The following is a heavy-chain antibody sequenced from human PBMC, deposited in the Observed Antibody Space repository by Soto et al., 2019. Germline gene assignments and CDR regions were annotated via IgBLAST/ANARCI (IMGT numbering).Heavy chain of an antibody. J-gene: IGHJ5*02. D-gene: IGHD3-3*02. CDR1: GGSISSSSYY. V-gene: IGHV4-39*01. CDR3: ASPKIAFYNWFDP. Sequence: ETLSLTCTVSGGSISSSSYYWGWLRQPPGKGLEWIGSIYYSGGTYYNPSLKSRVTISVDTSKNQFSLKLSSVTAADTAVYYCASPKIAFYNWFDPWGQGTLVTVSS. CDR2: IYYSGGT.